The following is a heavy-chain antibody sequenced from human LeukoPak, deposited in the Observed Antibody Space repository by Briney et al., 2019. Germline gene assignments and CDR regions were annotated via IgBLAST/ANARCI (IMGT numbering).Heavy chain of an antibody. V-gene: IGHV3-7*01. CDR2: IKQDGSEK. CDR3: ARRDIDYYYYYMDV. D-gene: IGHD5-24*01. Sequence: GGSLRLSCAASGFTFSSYWMSWVRQAPGKGLEWVANIKQDGSEKYYVDSVRGRFTISRDNAKNSLYLQMNSLRAEDTAVYYCARRDIDYYYYYMDVWGKGTTVTVSS. CDR1: GFTFSSYW. J-gene: IGHJ6*03.